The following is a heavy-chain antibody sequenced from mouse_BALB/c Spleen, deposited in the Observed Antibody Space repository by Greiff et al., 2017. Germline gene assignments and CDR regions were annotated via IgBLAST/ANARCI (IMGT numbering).Heavy chain of an antibody. V-gene: IGHV3-2*02. D-gene: IGHD1-1*01. J-gene: IGHJ2*01. CDR1: GYSITSDYA. CDR2: ISYSGST. CDR3: ASSTRGYFDY. Sequence: EVQLVESGPGLVKPSQSLSLTCTVTGYSITSDYAWNWIRQFPGNKLEWMGYISYSGSTSYNPSLKSRISITRDTSKNQFFLQLNSVTTEDTATYYCASSTRGYFDYWGQGTTLTVSS.